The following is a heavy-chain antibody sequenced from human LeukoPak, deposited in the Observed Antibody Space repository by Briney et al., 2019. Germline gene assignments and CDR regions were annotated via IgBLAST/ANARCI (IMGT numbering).Heavy chain of an antibody. D-gene: IGHD3-10*01. V-gene: IGHV3-33*06. J-gene: IGHJ4*02. CDR2: IWYDGSNK. CDR3: AKDRRGSQIGY. Sequence: GGSLRLSCAASGFTFSSYGMHWVRQAPGKGLEWVAVIWYDGSNKYYADSVKGRFTISRDNSKNTLYLQMNSLRAEDTAVYYYAKDRRGSQIGYWGQGTLVTVSS. CDR1: GFTFSSYG.